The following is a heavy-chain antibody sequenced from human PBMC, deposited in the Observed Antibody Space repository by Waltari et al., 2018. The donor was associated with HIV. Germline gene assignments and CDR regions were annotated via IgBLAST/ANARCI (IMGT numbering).Heavy chain of an antibody. CDR1: GGSISSSSYY. Sequence: QLQLQESGPGLVKPSETLSLTCTVSGGSISSSSYYWGWIRQPPGKGLEWIGSIYYSGSTYYNPSLKSRVTISVDTSKNQFSLKLSSVTAADTAVYYCARVFGVVNTWDYWGQGTLVTVSS. J-gene: IGHJ4*02. D-gene: IGHD3-3*01. V-gene: IGHV4-39*07. CDR3: ARVFGVVNTWDY. CDR2: IYYSGST.